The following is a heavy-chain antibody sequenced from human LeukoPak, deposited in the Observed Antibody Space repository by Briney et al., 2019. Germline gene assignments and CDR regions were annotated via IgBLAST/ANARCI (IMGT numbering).Heavy chain of an antibody. D-gene: IGHD3-10*01. CDR2: IYWDDDK. Sequence: SGPTLVKPTQTLTLTCTLSGFSLSSTGVGVGWIRQPPGKALEWLALIYWDDDKRYSPSLRSSLTITKDTSKNQVVLTMTNTDPVDTATYYCAHSGDGHWFDPWGQGTLVTVSS. CDR3: AHSGDGHWFDP. CDR1: GFSLSSTGVG. J-gene: IGHJ5*02. V-gene: IGHV2-5*02.